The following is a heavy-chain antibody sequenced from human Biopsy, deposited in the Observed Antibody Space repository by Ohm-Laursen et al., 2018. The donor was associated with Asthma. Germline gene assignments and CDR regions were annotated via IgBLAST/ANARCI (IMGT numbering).Heavy chain of an antibody. Sequence: TLSLTCTVSGASIKTDDRYWSWLRQPPGKGLEWFGFIHYSGSTSYNPSLKGGVTISVDTSKNQFSLKLSSVTAADTAVYYCARASVAASSNWFDPWGQGTLVTVSS. CDR2: IHYSGST. J-gene: IGHJ5*02. D-gene: IGHD6-19*01. CDR3: ARASVAASSNWFDP. V-gene: IGHV4-30-4*01. CDR1: GASIKTDDRY.